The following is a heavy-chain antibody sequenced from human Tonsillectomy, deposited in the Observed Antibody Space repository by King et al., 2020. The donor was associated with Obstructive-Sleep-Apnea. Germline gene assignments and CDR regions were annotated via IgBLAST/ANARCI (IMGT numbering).Heavy chain of an antibody. Sequence: VQLQQWGAGLLKSSETLSLTCAVSGGSFSGYDWSWIRQPPGKGLEWIGEINHSGTTNYNPSLKSRVTISVDTSKKQFSLKVISVTDADTAVYYCARAISNVEMATRYYFDYWGQGTLVTVSS. V-gene: IGHV4-34*01. J-gene: IGHJ4*02. D-gene: IGHD5-24*01. CDR3: ARAISNVEMATRYYFDY. CDR1: GGSFSGYD. CDR2: INHSGTT.